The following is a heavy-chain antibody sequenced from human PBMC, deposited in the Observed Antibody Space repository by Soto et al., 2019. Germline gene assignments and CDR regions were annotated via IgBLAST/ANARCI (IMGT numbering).Heavy chain of an antibody. J-gene: IGHJ4*02. V-gene: IGHV1-69*02. CDR3: ARGRGVVVAATPFDY. Sequence: QVQLVQSGAEVKKPGSSVKVSCKASGGTFSSYTISWVRQAPGQGLEWMGRIIPILGIANYAQKFQGRVTITADKSTSTAYMERCSLRSEDTAVYYCARGRGVVVAATPFDYWGQGTLVTVSS. CDR1: GGTFSSYT. D-gene: IGHD2-15*01. CDR2: IIPILGIA.